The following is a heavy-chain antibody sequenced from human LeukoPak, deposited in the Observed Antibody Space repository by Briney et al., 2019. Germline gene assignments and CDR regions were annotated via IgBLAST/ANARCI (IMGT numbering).Heavy chain of an antibody. D-gene: IGHD6-19*01. CDR2: IYSGGST. V-gene: IGHV3-53*01. J-gene: IGHJ6*03. Sequence: GGSLRLSCTVSGFTVSSDSMSWVRQAPGKGLEWGSFIYSGGSTHYSDSVKGRFTISRDNSKNTLYLQMNSLRAEDTAVYYCARASGWYERGPDYYYYYMDVWGKGTTVTVSS. CDR1: GFTVSSDS. CDR3: ARASGWYERGPDYYYYYMDV.